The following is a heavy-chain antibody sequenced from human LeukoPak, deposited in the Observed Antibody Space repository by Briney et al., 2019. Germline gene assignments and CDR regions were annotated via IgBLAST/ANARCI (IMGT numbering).Heavy chain of an antibody. CDR3: ATDGDGYCSSTSCYGYGMDV. CDR1: GGSIRSSYYY. J-gene: IGHJ6*02. Sequence: SETLSLTCTVSGGSIRSSYYYWGWIRQPPGKGLEWIGSIYDSGSTYYNPSLKSRVTISVDTSKNQFSLKLSSVTAADTAVYYCATDGDGYCSSTSCYGYGMDVWGQGTTVTVSS. CDR2: IYDSGST. V-gene: IGHV4-39*07. D-gene: IGHD2-2*03.